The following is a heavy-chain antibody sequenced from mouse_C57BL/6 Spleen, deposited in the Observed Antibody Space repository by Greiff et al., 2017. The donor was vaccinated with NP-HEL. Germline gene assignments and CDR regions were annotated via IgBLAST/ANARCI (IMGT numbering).Heavy chain of an antibody. J-gene: IGHJ4*01. CDR2: IYPSDSET. CDR1: GYTFTSYW. V-gene: IGHV1-61*01. Sequence: QVQLQQPGAELVRPGSSVKLSCKASGYTFTSYWMDWVKQRPGQGLEWIGNIYPSDSETHYNQKFKDKATLTVDKSSSTAYMQRSSLTSEDSAVYYCARCLNLYYSMDYWGQGTSVTVSS. CDR3: ARCLNLYYSMDY.